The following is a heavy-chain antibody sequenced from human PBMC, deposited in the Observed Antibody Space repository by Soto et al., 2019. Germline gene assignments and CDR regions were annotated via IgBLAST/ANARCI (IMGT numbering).Heavy chain of an antibody. J-gene: IGHJ5*02. CDR2: IYHSGST. Sequence: QVQLQESGPGLVKPSQTLSLSCTVSGDSISRGGYYWNWIRQHPREGLEWIGYIYHSGSTNYNPSLKSRVSIQVDKSKKQLSLGLPNVTAAETAVYYCVRDGGGADGLGWCGPWGQGILVTVSS. CDR3: VRDGGGADGLGWCGP. V-gene: IGHV4-31*03. D-gene: IGHD3-16*01. CDR1: GDSISRGGYY.